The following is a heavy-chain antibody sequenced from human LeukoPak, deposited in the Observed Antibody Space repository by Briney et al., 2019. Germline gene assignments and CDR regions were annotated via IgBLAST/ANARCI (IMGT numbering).Heavy chain of an antibody. Sequence: GGSLRLSCPVSGVTFSSYSMNWVRQAPGKGLEWISYISSGGSTIYYADSVKGRFIISRDNAKNSLYLQMNSLRDEDAAVYYCVRDDAGTDHYYYGMDVWGQGTTVTVSS. CDR2: ISSGGSTI. V-gene: IGHV3-48*02. CDR3: VRDDAGTDHYYYGMDV. CDR1: GVTFSSYS. J-gene: IGHJ6*02. D-gene: IGHD1-14*01.